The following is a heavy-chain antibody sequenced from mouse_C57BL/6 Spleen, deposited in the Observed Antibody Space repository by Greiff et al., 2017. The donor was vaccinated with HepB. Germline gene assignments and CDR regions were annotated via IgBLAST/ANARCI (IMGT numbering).Heavy chain of an antibody. CDR1: GFTFSDAW. V-gene: IGHV6-6*01. CDR2: IRNKANNHAT. CDR3: TSFTTVVEGYFDV. Sequence: VQLKESGGGLVQPGGSMKLSCAASGFTFSDAWMDWVRQSPEKGLEWVAEIRNKANNHATYYAESVKGRFTISRDDSKSSVYLQMNSLRAEDTGIYYCTSFTTVVEGYFDVWGTGTTVTVSS. J-gene: IGHJ1*03. D-gene: IGHD1-1*01.